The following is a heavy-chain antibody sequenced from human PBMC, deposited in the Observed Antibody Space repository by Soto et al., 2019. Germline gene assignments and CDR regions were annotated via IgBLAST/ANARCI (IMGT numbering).Heavy chain of an antibody. Sequence: EVQLLESGGGLVQPGGSLRLSCTASGFTFSTFDMTWVRQAPGKGLEWVSLIRGVAGSTHYADSVKGRFTISKDNSKNMLYLEMNSLRGDDTAVYFCVKGACLDYWGQGSMVTVSS. J-gene: IGHJ4*02. V-gene: IGHV3-23*01. CDR3: VKGACLDY. CDR1: GFTFSTFD. CDR2: IRGVAGST.